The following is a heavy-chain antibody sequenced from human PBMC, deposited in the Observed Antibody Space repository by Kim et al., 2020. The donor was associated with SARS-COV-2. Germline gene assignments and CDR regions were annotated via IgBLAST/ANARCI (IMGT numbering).Heavy chain of an antibody. J-gene: IGHJ4*02. CDR2: INAGNGNT. Sequence: ASVKVSCKASGYTFTSYAMHWVRQAPGQRLEWMGWINAGNGNTKYSQKFQGRVTITRDTSASTAYMELSSLRSEDTAVYYCARSRLWFGELCDYWGQGTLITVSS. CDR1: GYTFTSYA. D-gene: IGHD3-10*01. CDR3: ARSRLWFGELCDY. V-gene: IGHV1-3*01.